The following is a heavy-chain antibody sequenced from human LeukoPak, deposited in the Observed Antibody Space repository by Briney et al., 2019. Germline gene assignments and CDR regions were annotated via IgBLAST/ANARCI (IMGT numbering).Heavy chain of an antibody. V-gene: IGHV4-39*01. CDR1: GGSLNSGSYY. CDR2: FYYSGTT. D-gene: IGHD3-3*01. CDR3: ARTEYSDFWSDYPRGWFDP. Sequence: PSETLSLTCTVSGGSLNSGSYYWGWIRQSPGKGLEWIGTFYYSGTTYYNPSLKSRVTIYVDMSKNQFSLKLSSVTAADTAVYYCARTEYSDFWSDYPRGWFDPWGQGTLVTVSS. J-gene: IGHJ5*02.